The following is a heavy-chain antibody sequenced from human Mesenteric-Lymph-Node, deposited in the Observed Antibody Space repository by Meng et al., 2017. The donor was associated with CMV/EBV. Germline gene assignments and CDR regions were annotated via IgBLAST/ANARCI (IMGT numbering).Heavy chain of an antibody. J-gene: IGHJ4*02. Sequence: SLKISCVLSGFTFDDYVMHWVRQGPGKGLEWVARINWKSGEMAYADSVKGRFTISRDNAKNSLFLQMNSLRAEDTAVYYCARGLGNWGSYYFDYWGQGTLVTVSS. CDR3: ARGLGNWGSYYFDY. D-gene: IGHD7-27*01. CDR1: GFTFDDYV. V-gene: IGHV3-9*01. CDR2: INWKSGEM.